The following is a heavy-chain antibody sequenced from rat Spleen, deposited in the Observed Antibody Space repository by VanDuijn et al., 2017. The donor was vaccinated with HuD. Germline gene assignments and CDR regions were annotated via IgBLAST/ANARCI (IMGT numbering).Heavy chain of an antibody. CDR3: AAHGPRISRFAY. CDR1: GFTFSRNG. D-gene: IGHD2-7*01. Sequence: EVQLVESGGGLVQPGRSLKLSCAASGFTFSRNGMAWVRQAPTKGLEWVATITHIGATSYYPDSVKGRFTIAREDGRSTLYLQMNSLRSEDTATYYCAAHGPRISRFAYWGQGSLVTVSS. V-gene: IGHV5-29*01. J-gene: IGHJ3*01. CDR2: ITHIGATS.